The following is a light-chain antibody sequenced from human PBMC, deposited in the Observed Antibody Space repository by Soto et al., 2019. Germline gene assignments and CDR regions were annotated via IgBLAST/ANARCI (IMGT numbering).Light chain of an antibody. CDR2: GAS. Sequence: IVLTHSPYTLFLSPVERATLSCSASQNIGTYLAWYQQKPGQPPSLLIFGASTRASGVPERFSGSGSRTDFTLTISRLDPADFAVYYCQQYGTSPRWTFGQGTKVDIK. CDR1: QNIGTY. V-gene: IGKV3-20*01. CDR3: QQYGTSPRWT. J-gene: IGKJ1*01.